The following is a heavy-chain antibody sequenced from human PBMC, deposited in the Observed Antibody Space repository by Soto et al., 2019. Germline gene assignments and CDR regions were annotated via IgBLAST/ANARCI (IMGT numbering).Heavy chain of an antibody. CDR3: ARDLCSYWGTDCNSIVV. CDR1: GGSLSGYY. J-gene: IGHJ6*02. V-gene: IGHV4-59*01. Sequence: SETLSLTCTVSGGSLSGYYWSWFRHPPGKGLEWIGYMYKTGSTVYNPSFKSRVTISVDTSKNQFSLKLNSVTAEDTAVYYCARDLCSYWGTDCNSIVVWRQGTTIYVPS. D-gene: IGHD3-16*01. CDR2: MYKTGST.